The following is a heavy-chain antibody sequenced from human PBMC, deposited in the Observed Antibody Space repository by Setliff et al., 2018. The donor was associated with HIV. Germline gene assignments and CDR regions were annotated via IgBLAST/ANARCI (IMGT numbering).Heavy chain of an antibody. D-gene: IGHD6-19*01. Sequence: LSLTCAVSGYSITSGYYWGWIRQSPGRGLEWIGSIHHSGSTYYNPSLKSRVTISVDTSKNQFSLKLSSVTAADTAVYYCASTGYSSGWSFDYWGQGTLVTVSS. V-gene: IGHV4-38-2*01. CDR1: GYSITSGYY. CDR3: ASTGYSSGWSFDY. CDR2: IHHSGST. J-gene: IGHJ4*02.